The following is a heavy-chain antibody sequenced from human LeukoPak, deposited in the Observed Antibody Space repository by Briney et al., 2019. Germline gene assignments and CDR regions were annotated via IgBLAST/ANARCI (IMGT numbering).Heavy chain of an antibody. Sequence: SETLSLTCTVSGGSISSYYWSWIRQPPGKGLEWIGYIYYSGSTNYNPSLKSRVTISVDTSKNQFSLKLSSVTAADTAVYYCARVRYSYGYELGYWGQGTLVTVSS. CDR3: ARVRYSYGYELGY. V-gene: IGHV4-59*01. CDR1: GGSISSYY. J-gene: IGHJ4*02. CDR2: IYYSGST. D-gene: IGHD5-18*01.